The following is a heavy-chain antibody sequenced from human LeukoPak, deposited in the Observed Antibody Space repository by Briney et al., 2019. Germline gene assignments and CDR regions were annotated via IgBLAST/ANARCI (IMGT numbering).Heavy chain of an antibody. V-gene: IGHV3-23*01. D-gene: IGHD3-16*02. CDR2: ISGSGGST. CDR3: AKLRPPDGYDYVWGSYRYGWFDP. Sequence: GGALRLSCAASGFTFSNYAMSWVRQAPGKGLEWVSAISGSGGSTYYADSLKGRFLISRHNSPNPLYLQLNSLRAEDTAVYYCAKLRPPDGYDYVWGSYRYGWFDPWGQGTLVTVSS. J-gene: IGHJ5*02. CDR1: GFTFSNYA.